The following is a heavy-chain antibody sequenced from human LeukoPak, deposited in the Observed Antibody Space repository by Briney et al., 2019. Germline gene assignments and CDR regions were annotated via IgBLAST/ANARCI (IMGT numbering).Heavy chain of an antibody. V-gene: IGHV4-34*01. CDR1: GGSFSGYY. CDR3: ARGPSLRFLEWLLYRYGAFDI. CDR2: INHSGST. D-gene: IGHD3-3*01. J-gene: IGHJ3*02. Sequence: SETLSLTCAVYGGSFSGYYWSWIRQPPGKGLEWSGEINHSGSTNYNPSLKSRVTISVDTSKNQFSLKLSSVTAADTAVYYCARGPSLRFLEWLLYRYGAFDIWGQGTMVTVSS.